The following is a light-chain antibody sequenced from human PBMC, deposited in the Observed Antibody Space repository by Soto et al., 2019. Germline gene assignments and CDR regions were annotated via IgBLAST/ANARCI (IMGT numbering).Light chain of an antibody. CDR3: SSYTSSSFYV. Sequence: QSVLTQPASVSGSPGQSITISCTGTSSDVGGYNYVSWYQQHPGKAPKLMIYDVSNRPSGVSNRFSGSKSGDTASLTISGLQAEDEADYYCSSYTSSSFYVFGTGTTLTVL. V-gene: IGLV2-14*01. J-gene: IGLJ1*01. CDR2: DVS. CDR1: SSDVGGYNY.